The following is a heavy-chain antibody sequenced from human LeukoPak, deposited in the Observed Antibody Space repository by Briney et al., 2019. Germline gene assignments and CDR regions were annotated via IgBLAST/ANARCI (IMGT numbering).Heavy chain of an antibody. D-gene: IGHD6-19*01. V-gene: IGHV3-23*01. CDR2: ISGSGVRT. CDR1: GFTFSTYA. Sequence: GGSLRLSCAASGFTFSTYAMNWVRQAPGKGLEWVSRISGSGVRTYYADSVKGRFTISRDNSKNTLYLQMNSRRAEDTAVYYCAKDSSPYGSGSPYYFDYWGQGTLVTVSS. J-gene: IGHJ4*02. CDR3: AKDSSPYGSGSPYYFDY.